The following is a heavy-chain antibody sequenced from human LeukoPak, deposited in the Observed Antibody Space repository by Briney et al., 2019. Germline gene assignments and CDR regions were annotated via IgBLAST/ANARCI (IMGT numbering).Heavy chain of an antibody. Sequence: PGGSLRLSCAASGFTFSSYSMNWVRQAPGKGLEWVSSISSSSSYIYYADSVKGRFTISRDNAKNSLYLQMNSLRAEDTAVYYCARDRSLNWNYCAYWGQGTLVTVPS. CDR2: ISSSSSYI. V-gene: IGHV3-21*01. D-gene: IGHD1-20*01. CDR1: GFTFSSYS. J-gene: IGHJ4*02. CDR3: ARDRSLNWNYCAY.